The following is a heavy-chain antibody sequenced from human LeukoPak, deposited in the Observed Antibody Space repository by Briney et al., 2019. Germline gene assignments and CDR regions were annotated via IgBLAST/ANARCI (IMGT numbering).Heavy chain of an antibody. V-gene: IGHV3-23*01. CDR1: GFTFSSYG. D-gene: IGHD3-10*01. J-gene: IGHJ4*02. CDR2: ISDSGGST. Sequence: PGGSLRLSCAVSGFTFSSYGMSWVRQAPGKGLEWVSGISDSGGSTYYADSVKGRFTISRDSSKNTLYLQMNSLRAEDTAVYYCAKDTSGTYHFDYWGQGTLVTVSS. CDR3: AKDTSGTYHFDY.